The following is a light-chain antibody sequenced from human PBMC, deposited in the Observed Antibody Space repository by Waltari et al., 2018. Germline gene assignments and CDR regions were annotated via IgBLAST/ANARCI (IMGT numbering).Light chain of an antibody. CDR1: QSISSW. J-gene: IGKJ1*01. CDR2: KAS. V-gene: IGKV1-5*03. Sequence: DIQMTQSPSTLSASVGDRVTITCRASQSISSWLAWYQQTPGKAPKLLIYKASSLESGVPSRFSGSGSGTEFTLTISSLQPDDFATYYCQQYNSFSWTFGPGTKVTIK. CDR3: QQYNSFSWT.